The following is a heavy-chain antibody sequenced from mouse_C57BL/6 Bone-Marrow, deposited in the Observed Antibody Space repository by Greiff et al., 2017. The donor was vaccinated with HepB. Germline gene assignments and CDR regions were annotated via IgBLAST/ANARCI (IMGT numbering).Heavy chain of an antibody. CDR2: INPYNGGT. CDR1: GYTFTDYY. Sequence: EVKLMESGPVLVKPGASVKMSCKASGYTFTDYYMNWVKQSHGKSLEWIGVINPYNGGTSYNQKFKGKATLTVDKSSSTAYMELNSLTSEDSAVYYCATGSSPPWFAYWGQGTLVTVSA. CDR3: ATGSSPPWFAY. J-gene: IGHJ3*01. V-gene: IGHV1-19*01. D-gene: IGHD1-1*01.